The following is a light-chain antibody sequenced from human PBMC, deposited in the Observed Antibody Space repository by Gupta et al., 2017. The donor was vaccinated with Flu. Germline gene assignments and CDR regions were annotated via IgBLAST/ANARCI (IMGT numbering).Light chain of an antibody. J-gene: IGKJ4*01. CDR3: RQTYSSYPKT. Sequence: SPSAAVGDRVIITCRASQSISSYLHWYQQKQGKAPKILIYDESSCQRGVASRLSGSGCGRDVTLTISSRQQEDFATSFCRQTYSSYPKTFGGGTRVGIK. CDR1: QSISSY. V-gene: IGKV1-39*01. CDR2: DES.